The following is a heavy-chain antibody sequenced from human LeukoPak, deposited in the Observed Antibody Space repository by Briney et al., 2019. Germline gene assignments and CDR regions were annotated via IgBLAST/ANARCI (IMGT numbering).Heavy chain of an antibody. J-gene: IGHJ4*02. D-gene: IGHD1-26*01. V-gene: IGHV1-2*02. Sequence: ASVKVSCKASGYTFTGYYMHWVRQAPGQGLEWMGWINPNSGGTNYAQKFQGRVTMTRDTSISTAYMELSRLRSVDTAVYYCARDRNSGSYYFDYWGQGTLVTVSS. CDR2: INPNSGGT. CDR1: GYTFTGYY. CDR3: ARDRNSGSYYFDY.